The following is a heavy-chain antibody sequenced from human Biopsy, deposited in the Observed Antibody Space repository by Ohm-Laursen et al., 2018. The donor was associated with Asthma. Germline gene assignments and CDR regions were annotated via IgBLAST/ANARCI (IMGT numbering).Heavy chain of an antibody. D-gene: IGHD4-17*01. V-gene: IGHV4-30-4*01. CDR2: GFYSGTT. J-gene: IGHJ6*02. CDR1: RGYIRSSDHH. Sequence: SQTLSLTCTVSRGYIRSSDHHWAWIRQPPGKGLEWIGSGFYSGTTHYSPSLARRVSISVDPSMNQFSMTLRSVTAADTAVYFCARVASYGDIYFAIDVGGPGTTVSV. CDR3: ARVASYGDIYFAIDV.